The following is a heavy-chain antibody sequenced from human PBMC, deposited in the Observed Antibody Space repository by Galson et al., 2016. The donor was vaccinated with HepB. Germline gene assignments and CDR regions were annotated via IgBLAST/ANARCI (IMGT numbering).Heavy chain of an antibody. D-gene: IGHD3-9*01. Sequence: SLRLSCAASGFAFTSYTMNWIRQAPGKGLEWVSSISGSGTYMNYADSMKGRFTISRDNAKNALFLQIKSLRVEDAAVYYCARVRSNDWPHEAFDIWGQGTMVTGSS. J-gene: IGHJ3*02. CDR1: GFAFTSYT. CDR2: ISGSGTYM. CDR3: ARVRSNDWPHEAFDI. V-gene: IGHV3-21*01.